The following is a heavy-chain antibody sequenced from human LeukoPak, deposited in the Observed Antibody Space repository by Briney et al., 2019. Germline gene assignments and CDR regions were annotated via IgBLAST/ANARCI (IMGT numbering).Heavy chain of an antibody. CDR3: ARATYYYDSRGKYYYMDV. CDR2: IYYSGST. V-gene: IGHV4-59*11. J-gene: IGHJ6*03. Sequence: SETLSLTCTVSGGSISSHYWSWIRQPPGKGLEWIGYIYYSGSTNYSPSLKSRVTISVDTSKNQFSLKLSSVTAADTAVYYCARATYYYDSRGKYYYMDVWGKGTTVTVSS. D-gene: IGHD3-22*01. CDR1: GGSISSHY.